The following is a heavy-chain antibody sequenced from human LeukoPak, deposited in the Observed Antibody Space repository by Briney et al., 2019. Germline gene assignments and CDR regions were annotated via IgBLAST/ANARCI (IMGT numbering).Heavy chain of an antibody. CDR3: AREFGQLVRGWFDP. CDR2: IYTSGST. D-gene: IGHD6-6*01. CDR1: GGSISSGSYY. V-gene: IGHV4-61*02. J-gene: IGHJ5*02. Sequence: PSQTLSLTCTVSGGSISSGSYYWSWIRQPAGKGLEWIGRIYTSGSTNYNPSLKSRVTISVDTSKNQFSLKLSSVTAADTAVYYCAREFGQLVRGWFDPWGQGTLVTVSS.